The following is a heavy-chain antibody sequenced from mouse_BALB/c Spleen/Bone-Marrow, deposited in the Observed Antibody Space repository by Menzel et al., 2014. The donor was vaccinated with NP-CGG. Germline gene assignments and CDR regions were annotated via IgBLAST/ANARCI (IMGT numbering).Heavy chain of an antibody. CDR3: ARDPVYDNYDAMDY. CDR2: IWAGGST. CDR1: GFSLTSYG. V-gene: IGHV2-9*02. J-gene: IGHJ4*01. Sequence: VKLMDSGPGLVAPSQSLSITCTVSGFSLTSYGIHWVRQPPGKGLEWLGVIWAGGSTNYNSALMSRLSISKDNSKSQVFLKMNSLQTDDTAMYYCARDPVYDNYDAMDYWGQGTSVTVSS. D-gene: IGHD2-3*01.